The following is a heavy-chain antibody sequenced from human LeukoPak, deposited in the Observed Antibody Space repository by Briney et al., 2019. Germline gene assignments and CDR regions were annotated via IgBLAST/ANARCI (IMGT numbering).Heavy chain of an antibody. V-gene: IGHV1-2*02. J-gene: IGHJ4*02. CDR1: GYSFTDYY. Sequence: ASVKVSCKTSGYSFTDYYMHWVRQAPGQGLEWMGWINPNSGGTNYAQKFQGRVTMTRDTSISTAYMELSRLRSDDTAVYYCARSPYGGNSFDYWGQGTLVTVSS. CDR3: ARSPYGGNSFDY. CDR2: INPNSGGT. D-gene: IGHD4-23*01.